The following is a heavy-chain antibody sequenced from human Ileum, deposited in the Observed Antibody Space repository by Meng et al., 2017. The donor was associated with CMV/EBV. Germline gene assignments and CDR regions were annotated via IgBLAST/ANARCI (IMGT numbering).Heavy chain of an antibody. CDR2: IDTNTGNP. D-gene: IGHD1-26*01. Sequence: SCQTSGYTFTYNNIIWLRQAPGQGPEWMGWIDTNTGNPTYAQGFTGRFVFSLDTSVNTAYLQISSLKADDTAVYYCARDGLSGRYFDYWGQGTLVTVSS. CDR3: ARDGLSGRYFDY. J-gene: IGHJ4*02. V-gene: IGHV7-4-1*02. CDR1: GYTFTYNN.